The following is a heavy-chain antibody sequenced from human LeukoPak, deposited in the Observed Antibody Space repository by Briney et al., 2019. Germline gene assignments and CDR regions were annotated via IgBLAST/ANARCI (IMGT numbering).Heavy chain of an antibody. J-gene: IGHJ4*02. CDR3: ARETMDLSPPY. CDR1: GGSISSYY. V-gene: IGHV4-59*12. Sequence: SETLSLTCTVSGGSISSYYWSWIRQPPGKGLEWIGSIYYDGSTYYNPSLKSRVTISRDTSKNQFSLKVNSVTAADTAVYYCARETMDLSPPYWGQGTLVTVSS. D-gene: IGHD2/OR15-2a*01. CDR2: IYYDGST.